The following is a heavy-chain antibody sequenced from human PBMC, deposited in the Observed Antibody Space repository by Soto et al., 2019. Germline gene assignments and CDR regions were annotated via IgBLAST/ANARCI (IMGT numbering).Heavy chain of an antibody. V-gene: IGHV4-39*01. CDR3: ARRHHELLWFGEFSDY. CDR2: IYYSGST. Sequence: SETLSLTCTVSGGSISSGDHYWSWIRQPPGKGLEWIGFIYYSGSTYYNPSLKSRVTISVDTSKNQFSLKLSSVTAADTAVYYCARRHHELLWFGEFSDYWGQGTLVTVSS. J-gene: IGHJ4*02. CDR1: GGSISSGDHY. D-gene: IGHD3-10*01.